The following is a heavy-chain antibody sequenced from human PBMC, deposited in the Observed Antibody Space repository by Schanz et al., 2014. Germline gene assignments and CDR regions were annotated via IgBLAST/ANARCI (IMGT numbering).Heavy chain of an antibody. V-gene: IGHV1-69*04. CDR1: GYTFSDYG. CDR2: IISILGIP. J-gene: IGHJ5*02. Sequence: QVQLVQSGDEVKKPGASVKVSCKTSGYTFSDYGITWVRQAPGQGLEWMGRIISILGIPNYAQKFHGRVTFTAAESTSTAYMELSSLKSEDTAVYYSARGPLGTSPWGQGTLVTVSS. CDR3: ARGPLGTSP. D-gene: IGHD5-12*01.